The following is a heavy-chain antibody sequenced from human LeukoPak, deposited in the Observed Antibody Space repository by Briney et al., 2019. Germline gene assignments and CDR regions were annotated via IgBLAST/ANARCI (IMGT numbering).Heavy chain of an antibody. D-gene: IGHD6-13*01. CDR1: AFTFSSYS. V-gene: IGHV3-21*01. J-gene: IGHJ4*02. Sequence: KPGGSLRLSCAASAFTFSSYSMNRARQAPGKGLEWISSISSSSSYIYYADSVKGRFTISRDNAKNSLYLQMNSLRAEDTAMYYCARERNIAAAPDYWGQGTLVTVSS. CDR3: ARERNIAAAPDY. CDR2: ISSSSSYI.